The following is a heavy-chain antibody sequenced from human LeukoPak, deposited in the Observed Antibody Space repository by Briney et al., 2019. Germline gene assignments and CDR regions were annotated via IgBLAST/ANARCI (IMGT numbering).Heavy chain of an antibody. V-gene: IGHV1-2*02. Sequence: ASVKVSCKTSGYTFSDYYTHWVRQAPGQGLEWMGWINPNSAATNYARRLQGRVTMTRDTSISTAYMELSRLTSDDTAVYYCARIRGGNNYHFDFWGQGTLVTVSS. D-gene: IGHD1-26*01. J-gene: IGHJ4*02. CDR2: INPNSAAT. CDR3: ARIRGGNNYHFDF. CDR1: GYTFSDYY.